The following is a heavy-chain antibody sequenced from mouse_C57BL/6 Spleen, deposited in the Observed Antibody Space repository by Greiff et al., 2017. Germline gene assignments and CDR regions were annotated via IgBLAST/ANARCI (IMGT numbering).Heavy chain of an antibody. Sequence: VQLKQPGPELVKPGASVKLSCKASGYSFTDYNMNWVKQSTGRSLEWIGVINPNSGTTSYNEKFKSKATLTVDKASSTAYMQLSSLTSEDSAVDYCASGDGSAYWGQGTLVTVSA. CDR1: GYSFTDYN. CDR2: INPNSGTT. CDR3: ASGDGSAY. D-gene: IGHD3-3*01. V-gene: IGHV1-39*01. J-gene: IGHJ3*01.